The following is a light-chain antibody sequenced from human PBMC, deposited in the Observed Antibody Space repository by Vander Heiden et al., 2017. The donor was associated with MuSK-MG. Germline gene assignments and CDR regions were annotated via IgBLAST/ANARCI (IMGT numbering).Light chain of an antibody. Sequence: VLTQSPGTLSLSPGERATLSCSARQSVSSSYLAWYQQKPGQAPRLLIYGASSRATGIPDRFSGSGSGTDFTLTISRLDPEDFAVYYCQQDGSSPYTFGQGTKLEIK. CDR3: QQDGSSPYT. CDR2: GAS. CDR1: QSVSSSY. V-gene: IGKV3-20*01. J-gene: IGKJ2*01.